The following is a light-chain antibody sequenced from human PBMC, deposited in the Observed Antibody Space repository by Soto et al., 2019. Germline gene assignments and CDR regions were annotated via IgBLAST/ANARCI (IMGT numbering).Light chain of an antibody. CDR2: DAS. Sequence: AIPLTQSPDSLSVSIGDRVTITCRACQGIGSALAWYQQKPGKAPKTLIYDASSLESGVPARFSGSRSGTDFALNISILQPEDFETYYCQQFNSYPRTLGQGTKLEI. CDR1: QGIGSA. CDR3: QQFNSYPRT. J-gene: IGKJ2*01. V-gene: IGKV1-13*02.